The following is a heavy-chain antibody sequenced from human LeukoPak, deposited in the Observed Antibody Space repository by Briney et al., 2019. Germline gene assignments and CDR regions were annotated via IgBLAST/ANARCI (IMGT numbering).Heavy chain of an antibody. D-gene: IGHD3-22*01. CDR2: ISWNSGSI. V-gene: IGHV3-9*03. CDR1: GVTFDDYA. J-gene: IGHJ4*02. CDR3: AASAYFYYDSSGQPFDY. Sequence: GRSLRLSCAASGVTFDDYAMHWVRQAPGKGLEWVSGISWNSGSIGYADSVKGRFTISRDNAKNSLYLQMNSLRAEDMALYYCAASAYFYYDSSGQPFDYWGQGTLVTVSS.